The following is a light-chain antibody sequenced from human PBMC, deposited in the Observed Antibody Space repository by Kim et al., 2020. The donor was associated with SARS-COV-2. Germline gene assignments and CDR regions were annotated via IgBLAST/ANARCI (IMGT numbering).Light chain of an antibody. CDR2: DVT. CDR1: SSDIGGYNF. Sequence: QSALTQPASVSGSPGQSITISCNGTSSDIGGYNFVSWYRQEPGKAPKLMIYDVTKRPSGVSNRLSGSKSGTTASLTISGLQAEDEADYFCSSYKNNRSWVFGGGTQLTVL. CDR3: SSYKNNRSWV. V-gene: IGLV2-14*01. J-gene: IGLJ3*02.